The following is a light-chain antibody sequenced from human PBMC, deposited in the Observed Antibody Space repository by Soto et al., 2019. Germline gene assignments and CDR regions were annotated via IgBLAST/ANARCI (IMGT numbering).Light chain of an antibody. J-gene: IGKJ4*01. V-gene: IGKV3-20*01. Sequence: EIVLTQSPGTLSLSPGERATLSCRASQSVSSTYSAWYQQKPGQAPRLLIYGASSRATGIPDRFSGSGSGTDFTLIISRLEPEDFAVYYCQQYGGSPLFGGGTKVEIK. CDR3: QQYGGSPL. CDR2: GAS. CDR1: QSVSSTY.